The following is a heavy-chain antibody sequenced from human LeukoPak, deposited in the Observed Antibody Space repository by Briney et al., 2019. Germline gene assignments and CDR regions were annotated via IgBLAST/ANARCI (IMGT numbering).Heavy chain of an antibody. CDR2: IYTSGST. CDR1: GGSFSGYY. J-gene: IGHJ6*02. D-gene: IGHD3-10*01. Sequence: SETLSLTCAVYGGSFSGYYWSWIRQPAGKGLEWIGRIYTSGSTNYNPSLKSRVTISVDTSKNQFSLKLSSVTAADTAVYYCARAHYYGSGSAWMDVWGQGTTVTVSS. CDR3: ARAHYYGSGSAWMDV. V-gene: IGHV4-59*10.